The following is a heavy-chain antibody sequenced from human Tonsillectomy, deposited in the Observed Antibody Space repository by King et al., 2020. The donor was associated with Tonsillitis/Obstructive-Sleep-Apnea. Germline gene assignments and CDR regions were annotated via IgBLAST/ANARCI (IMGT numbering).Heavy chain of an antibody. D-gene: IGHD6-13*01. CDR2: IWYDGSNK. Sequence: VQLVESGGGVVQPGRSLRLSCAASGFTFSSYGMHWVRQAPGKGLEWVAVIWYDGSNKYYADSVKGRFTISRDNSKNTLYLQMNSLRAEDTAVYYCARDEGAAGAFDIWCQGTMVTVSS. J-gene: IGHJ3*02. CDR1: GFTFSSYG. CDR3: ARDEGAAGAFDI. V-gene: IGHV3-33*01.